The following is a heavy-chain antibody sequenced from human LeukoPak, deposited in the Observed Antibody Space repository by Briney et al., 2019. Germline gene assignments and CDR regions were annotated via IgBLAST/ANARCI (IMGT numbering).Heavy chain of an antibody. V-gene: IGHV4-34*01. CDR3: ARGNYYDSSGYYGY. D-gene: IGHD3-22*01. J-gene: IGHJ4*02. CDR1: GGSFSGYY. Sequence: SETLSLTCGVYGGSFSGYYWSWIRQPPGKGLEWIGEINHSGSTNYNPSLKSRVTISVDTSKNQFSLKLSSVTAADTAVYYWARGNYYDSSGYYGYWGQGTLVTVSS. CDR2: INHSGST.